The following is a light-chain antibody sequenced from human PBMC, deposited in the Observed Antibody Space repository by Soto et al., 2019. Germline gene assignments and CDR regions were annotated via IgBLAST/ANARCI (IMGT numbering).Light chain of an antibody. V-gene: IGKV1-13*02. CDR1: QGISSA. CDR2: KAS. Sequence: AIQLTQARSSLSASVGDRVTITCRASQGISSALAWYQQKPGKAPKLLIYKASTLKSGVPSRFSGSGSGTEFTLTISSLQPDDFATYYCQHYNSYSEAFGQGTKVDIK. J-gene: IGKJ1*01. CDR3: QHYNSYSEA.